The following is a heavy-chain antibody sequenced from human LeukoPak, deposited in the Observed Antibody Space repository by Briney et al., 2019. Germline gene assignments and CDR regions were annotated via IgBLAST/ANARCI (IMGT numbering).Heavy chain of an antibody. CDR3: ARTLGLVGWFDP. D-gene: IGHD6-6*01. CDR1: GGSISSSSYY. Sequence: SETLSLTCTVSGGSISSSSYYWGWIRQPPGKGLEWIGSIYYSGSTYYNPSLKSRVTISVDTSKNQFSLKLNSVTPEDTAVYYCARTLGLVGWFDPWGQGTLVTVSS. V-gene: IGHV4-39*07. CDR2: IYYSGST. J-gene: IGHJ5*02.